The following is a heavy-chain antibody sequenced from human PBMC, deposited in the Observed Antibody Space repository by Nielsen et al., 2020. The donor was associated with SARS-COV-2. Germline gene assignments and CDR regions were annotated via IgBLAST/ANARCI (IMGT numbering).Heavy chain of an antibody. D-gene: IGHD2-2*01. CDR1: GYTLTELS. CDR2: IRSEANDYAT. Sequence: KVSCKVSGYTLTELSMHWVRQAPGKGLEWVGRIRSEANDYATAYAASVKGRFTISRDDSRNTTYLQLYRLKTEDTALYFCTRGLSDFWGQGTLVTVSS. V-gene: IGHV3-73*01. CDR3: TRGLSDF. J-gene: IGHJ4*02.